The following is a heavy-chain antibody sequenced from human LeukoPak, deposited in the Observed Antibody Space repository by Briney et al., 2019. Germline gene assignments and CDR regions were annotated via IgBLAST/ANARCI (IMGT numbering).Heavy chain of an antibody. J-gene: IGHJ4*02. Sequence: VASVKVSCKASGYIFTSYYMHWVRQAPGPGLEWMGWINPNSGGTKYVQNFQGRVTMTRDTSISTAYMELSGLRSDDTAVYYCARGPAYSQYCANGVCYFLDHWGQGALVTVSS. V-gene: IGHV1-2*02. D-gene: IGHD2-8*01. CDR3: ARGPAYSQYCANGVCYFLDH. CDR2: INPNSGGT. CDR1: GYIFTSYY.